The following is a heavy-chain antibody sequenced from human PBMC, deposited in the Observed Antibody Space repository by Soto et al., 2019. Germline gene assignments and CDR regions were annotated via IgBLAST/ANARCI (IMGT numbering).Heavy chain of an antibody. J-gene: IGHJ4*02. CDR2: IYYSGST. V-gene: IGHV4-31*03. Sequence: SETLSLTCTVSGGSISSGGYYWSWIRQHPGKGLERIGYIYYSGSTYYNPSLKSRVTISVDTSKNQFSLKLSSVTAAHTAVYYCARSALFWIGFGYWGQGTRVTASS. D-gene: IGHD3-3*01. CDR3: ARSALFWIGFGY. CDR1: GGSISSGGYY.